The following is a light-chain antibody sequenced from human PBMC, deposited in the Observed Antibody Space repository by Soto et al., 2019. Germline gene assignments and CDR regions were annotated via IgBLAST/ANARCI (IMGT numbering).Light chain of an antibody. CDR2: AAS. J-gene: IGKJ2*01. CDR3: QKYNSAPHT. CDR1: QGIRSD. Sequence: DIQMTQSPSSLSASVGDRVTITCRASQGIRSDLGWYQQKPGKAPKRLIYAASSLLSGVPSRFSVSGAGTEFTLTISSLQPEDVATSYCQKYNSAPHTFGQGTELEIK. V-gene: IGKV1-17*01.